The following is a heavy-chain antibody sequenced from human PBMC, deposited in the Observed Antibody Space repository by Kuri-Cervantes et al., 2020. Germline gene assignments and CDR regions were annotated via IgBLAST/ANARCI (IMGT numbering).Heavy chain of an antibody. V-gene: IGHV1-69*04. CDR2: IIPILGIA. D-gene: IGHD6-19*01. CDR3: AREGGYSSGWYDWYFDL. Sequence: SVKVSCKASGGTFSSYTISWVRQAPGQGLEWMGRIIPILGIANYAQKFQGRVTITADKSTSTAYMELSSLRSEDTAVYYCAREGGYSSGWYDWYFDLWGRGTLVTVSS. J-gene: IGHJ2*01. CDR1: GGTFSSYT.